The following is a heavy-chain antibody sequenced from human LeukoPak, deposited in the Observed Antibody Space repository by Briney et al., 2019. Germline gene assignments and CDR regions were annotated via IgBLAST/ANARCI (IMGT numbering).Heavy chain of an antibody. D-gene: IGHD2/OR15-2a*01. V-gene: IGHV3-33*01. CDR1: GFTFSSYG. CDR3: ARDLAFSRLDY. CDR2: IWYDGSNK. Sequence: GGSLRLSCAASGFTFSSYGMHWVRQAPGKGLEWVALIWYDGSNKYCTDSVKGRFTISRDNARNSLYLQMDSLRVEDTAFYYCARDLAFSRLDYWGQGVLVTVSS. J-gene: IGHJ4*02.